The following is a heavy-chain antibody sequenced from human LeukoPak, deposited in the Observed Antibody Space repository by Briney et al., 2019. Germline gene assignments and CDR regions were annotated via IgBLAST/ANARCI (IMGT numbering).Heavy chain of an antibody. V-gene: IGHV4-30-4*08. CDR1: GGSISSGDYY. CDR2: IYYSGST. Sequence: SETLSLTXTVSGGSISSGDYYWSGIRQPPGKGLEWIGYIYYSGSTYYNPSLKSRVTISVDTSKNQFSLKLSSVTAADTAVYYCARTEDSSGFDYWGQGTLVTVSS. J-gene: IGHJ4*02. CDR3: ARTEDSSGFDY. D-gene: IGHD3-22*01.